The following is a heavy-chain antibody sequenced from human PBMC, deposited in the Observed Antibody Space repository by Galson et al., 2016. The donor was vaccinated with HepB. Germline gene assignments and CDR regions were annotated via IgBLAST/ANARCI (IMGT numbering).Heavy chain of an antibody. CDR1: GASITSSNW. CDR3: ARHMAMSGTRGFDM. D-gene: IGHD6-19*01. CDR2: IHHGGTT. V-gene: IGHV4-4*02. J-gene: IGHJ3*02. Sequence: SETLSLTCDVSGASITSSNWWSRVRQPPGEGLEWIGEIHHGGTTNYDPSLMSRVTMSVDKSKSQLSLKLSSVSAADTAVYFCARHMAMSGTRGFDMWGQGTMVTVSS.